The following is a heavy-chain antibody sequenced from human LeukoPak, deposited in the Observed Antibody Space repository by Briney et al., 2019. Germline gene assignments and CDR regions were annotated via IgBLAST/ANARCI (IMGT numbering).Heavy chain of an antibody. J-gene: IGHJ4*02. CDR1: GFTFSSYA. Sequence: GGSLRLSCAASGFTFSSYAMSWVRQAPGKGLEWVSYISSSSSTIYYADSVKGRFTISRDNAKNSLYLQMNSLRAEDTAVYYCARGLGYCSGGSCYTGVFDYWGQGTLVTVSS. CDR3: ARGLGYCSGGSCYTGVFDY. CDR2: ISSSSSTI. D-gene: IGHD2-15*01. V-gene: IGHV3-48*01.